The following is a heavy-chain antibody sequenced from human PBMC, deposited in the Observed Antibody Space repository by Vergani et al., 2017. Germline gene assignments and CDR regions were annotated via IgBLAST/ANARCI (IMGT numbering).Heavy chain of an antibody. CDR2: IYHSGST. CDR3: ASPPLIVGATYFDY. V-gene: IGHV4-39*07. Sequence: LQLQESGPGLVKPSETLSLTCTVSGGSISSSSYYWGWIRQPPGKGLEWIGYIYHSGSTYYNPSLKSRVTISVDRSKHQFSLKLSSVTAADTAVYYCASPPLIVGATYFDYWGQGTLVTVSS. D-gene: IGHD1-26*01. J-gene: IGHJ4*02. CDR1: GGSISSSSYY.